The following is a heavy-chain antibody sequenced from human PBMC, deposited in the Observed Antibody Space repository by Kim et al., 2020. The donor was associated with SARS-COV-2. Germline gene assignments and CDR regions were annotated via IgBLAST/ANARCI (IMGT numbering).Heavy chain of an antibody. V-gene: IGHV1-46*01. J-gene: IGHJ6*01. CDR3: AREEDSSSSPGYYYYGMDV. CDR1: GYTFTSYY. D-gene: IGHD6-6*01. CDR2: INPSGGST. Sequence: ASVKVSCKASGYTFTSYYMHWVRQAPGQGLEWMGIINPSGGSTSYAQKFQGRVTMTRDTSTSTVYMELSSLRSEDTAVYYCAREEDSSSSPGYYYYGMDVWGQGTTVTVPS.